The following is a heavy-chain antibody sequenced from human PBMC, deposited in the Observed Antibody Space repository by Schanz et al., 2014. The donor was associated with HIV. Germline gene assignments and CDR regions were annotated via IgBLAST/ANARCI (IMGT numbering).Heavy chain of an antibody. V-gene: IGHV4-59*02. D-gene: IGHD3-16*01. CDR3: ARDAGITGTREYDF. J-gene: IGHJ4*02. Sequence: QEQLQEWGPGVVKPSETLSLFCAVYGGSVRTTYYSWIRQSPGKGLEWIGYVSQMGSPKYNPSLKTRVTLSVDTSKNQLSLKMRSVTAADSAVYFCARDAGITGTREYDFWGPGSLVSVSS. CDR1: GGSVRTTY. CDR2: VSQMGSP.